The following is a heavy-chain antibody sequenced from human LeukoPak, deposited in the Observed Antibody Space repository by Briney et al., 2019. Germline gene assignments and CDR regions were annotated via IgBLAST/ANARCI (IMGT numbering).Heavy chain of an antibody. V-gene: IGHV3-11*03. J-gene: IGHJ5*02. D-gene: IGHD3-10*01. CDR2: ISCSSSYT. CDR3: ARGITMVRGVITRNWFDP. CDR1: GFTFSDYY. Sequence: GGSLRLSCAASGFTFSDYYMSWIRQAPGKGLEWVSYISCSSSYTNYADSVKGRFTISRDNAKNSLYLQMNSLRAEDTAVYYCARGITMVRGVITRNWFDPWGQGTLVTVSS.